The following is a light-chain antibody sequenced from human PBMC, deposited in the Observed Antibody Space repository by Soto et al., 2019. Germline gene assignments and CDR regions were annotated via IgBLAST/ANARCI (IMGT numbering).Light chain of an antibody. V-gene: IGKV1-39*01. CDR2: AAS. CDR3: QQGYRIFQT. J-gene: IGKJ1*01. Sequence: DIQMTQSPSSLSASVGDRVTITCQASQNIGSYLNWYQQKPGKAPTLLIYAASTLQSGVPSRFSGSGSGTDFNLTISSLNPEDFATYFCQQGYRIFQTFGQGTKVDIK. CDR1: QNIGSY.